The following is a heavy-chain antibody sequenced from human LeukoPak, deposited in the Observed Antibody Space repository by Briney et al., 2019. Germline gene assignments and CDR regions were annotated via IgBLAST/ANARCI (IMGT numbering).Heavy chain of an antibody. Sequence: KSGGSLRLSCAASGFTLSSYSMNWVRKAPGKGLEWVSSISSSSSYIYYADSVKGRFAISRDNAKNQLYLQMNSLRAEDTAVYYCARDLASSGWFPIDYWGQGTLVTVSS. J-gene: IGHJ4*02. D-gene: IGHD6-19*01. CDR1: GFTLSSYS. CDR3: ARDLASSGWFPIDY. V-gene: IGHV3-21*06. CDR2: ISSSSSYI.